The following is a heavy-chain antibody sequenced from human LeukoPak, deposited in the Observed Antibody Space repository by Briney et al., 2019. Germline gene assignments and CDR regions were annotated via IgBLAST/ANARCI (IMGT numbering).Heavy chain of an antibody. D-gene: IGHD2-2*01. CDR1: GFTFSKFG. CDR2: ISGSGSST. CDR3: ARNLPAADY. V-gene: IGHV3-23*01. J-gene: IGHJ4*02. Sequence: GGSLRLSCAGSGFTFSKFGMIWVRQAPGKGLEWVSGISGSGSSTYYADSVKGRFTISRDNSKNTLYLQMNSLRAEDTAVYYCARNLPAADYWGQGTLVTVSS.